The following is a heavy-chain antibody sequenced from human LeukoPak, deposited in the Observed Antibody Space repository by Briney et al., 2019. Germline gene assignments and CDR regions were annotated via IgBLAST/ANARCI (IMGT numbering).Heavy chain of an antibody. CDR1: GGSISSSSYY. V-gene: IGHV4-39*01. CDR2: IYYSGST. D-gene: IGHD3-22*01. CDR3: ARRGAPYYYDSSGYKY. Sequence: SETLSLTCTVSGGSISSSSYYWGWIRQPPGKGLEWIGSIYYSGSTYYNPSLKSRVTISVDTSKNQFSLKLSSVTAADTAVYYCARRGAPYYYDSSGYKYWGQGTLVTVSS. J-gene: IGHJ4*02.